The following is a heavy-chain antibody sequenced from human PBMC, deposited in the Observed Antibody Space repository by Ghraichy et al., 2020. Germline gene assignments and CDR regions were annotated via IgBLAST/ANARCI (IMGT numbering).Heavy chain of an antibody. CDR3: ARSPSRRLRFEYFQH. CDR2: INHSGST. V-gene: IGHV4-34*01. CDR1: GGSFSGYY. J-gene: IGHJ1*01. Sequence: SETLSLTCAVYGGSFSGYYWSWIRQPPGKGLEWIGEINHSGSTNYNPSLKSRVTISVDTSKNQFSLKLSSVTAADTAVYYCARSPSRRLRFEYFQHWGQGTLVTVSS. D-gene: IGHD4-17*01.